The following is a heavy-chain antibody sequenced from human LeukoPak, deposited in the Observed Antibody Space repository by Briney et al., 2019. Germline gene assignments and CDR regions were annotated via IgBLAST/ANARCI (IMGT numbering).Heavy chain of an antibody. CDR1: GYTFTSFD. CDR2: MNPNSGNT. V-gene: IGHV1-8*01. Sequence: ASVKVSCKASGYTFTSFDINWVRQATGQGLEWMGWMNPNSGNTGYAQKFQGRVTITTDESTSTAYMELSSLRSEDTAVYYCARNALYGGNSPYYFDYWGQGTLVTVSS. D-gene: IGHD4-23*01. J-gene: IGHJ4*02. CDR3: ARNALYGGNSPYYFDY.